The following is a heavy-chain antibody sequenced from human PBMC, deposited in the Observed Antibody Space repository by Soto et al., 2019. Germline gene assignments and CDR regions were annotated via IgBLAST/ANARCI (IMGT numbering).Heavy chain of an antibody. CDR1: GFTFSSYA. D-gene: IGHD3-22*01. V-gene: IGHV3-23*01. J-gene: IGHJ4*02. CDR2: ISGSGGST. Sequence: EVQLLESGGGLVQPGGSLRLSCAASGFTFSSYAMSWVRQAPGKGLEWVSAISGSGGSTYYADSVKGRFTISRDNSEDTLYVQMNTLRVEDTAVYYCAKARAHYYDTSGYPVDFWGQGALVTVSS. CDR3: AKARAHYYDTSGYPVDF.